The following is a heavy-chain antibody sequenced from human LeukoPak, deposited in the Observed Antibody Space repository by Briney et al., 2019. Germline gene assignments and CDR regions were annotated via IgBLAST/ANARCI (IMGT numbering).Heavy chain of an antibody. V-gene: IGHV3-48*03. CDR3: AELGITMIGGV. J-gene: IGHJ6*04. CDR1: GFTFSSYE. Sequence: GGSLRLSCAASGFTFSSYEMNWVRQAPGKGLEWVSYISSSGSTIYYADSVKGRFTISRDNAKNSLYLQMNSLRAEDTAVYYCAELGITMIGGVWGKGTTVTVSS. CDR2: ISSSGSTI. D-gene: IGHD3-10*02.